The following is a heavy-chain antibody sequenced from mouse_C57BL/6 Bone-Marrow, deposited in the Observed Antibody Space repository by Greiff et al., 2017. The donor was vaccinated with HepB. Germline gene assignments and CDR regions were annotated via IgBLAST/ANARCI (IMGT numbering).Heavy chain of an antibody. J-gene: IGHJ3*01. CDR2: INPGSGGT. CDR3: AREGNDYAWFAY. Sequence: VQLQESGAELVRPGPSVKVSCKASGYAFTNYLIEWVKQRPGQGLEWIGVINPGSGGTNYNEKFKGKATLTADKSSSTAYMQLSSLTSEDSAVYFCAREGNDYAWFAYWGQGTLVTVSA. D-gene: IGHD2-4*01. CDR1: GYAFTNYL. V-gene: IGHV1-54*01.